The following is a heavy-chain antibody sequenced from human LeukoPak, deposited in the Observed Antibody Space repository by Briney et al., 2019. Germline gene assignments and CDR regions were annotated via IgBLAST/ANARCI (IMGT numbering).Heavy chain of an antibody. CDR3: ARNYSGWYGIDY. CDR2: INHSGST. D-gene: IGHD6-19*01. Sequence: SETLSLTCAVYGGSFSGYYWSWIPQPPGQGLEWIGEINHSGSTNSNPSLKSRVTISVDTSKNQFSLNLSSVTAADTAVYYCARNYSGWYGIDYWGQGTLVTVSS. CDR1: GGSFSGYY. J-gene: IGHJ4*02. V-gene: IGHV4-34*01.